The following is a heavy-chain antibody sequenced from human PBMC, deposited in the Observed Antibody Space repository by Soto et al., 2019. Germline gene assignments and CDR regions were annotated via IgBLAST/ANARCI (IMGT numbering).Heavy chain of an antibody. CDR3: TTGRYSDNGNSYFSLLV. J-gene: IGHJ4*01. D-gene: IGHD3-22*01. CDR2: IKSKTDGGTT. V-gene: IGHV3-15*01. Sequence: PGGSLRLSCTGSGFSFTNAWMSWVRQAPGKGLEWVGRIKSKTDGGTTDYAAPVKGRSSISRDDSKNTLYLQMNTLETEDTAVYYCTTGRYSDNGNSYFSLLVWGHGTRVTVSS. CDR1: GFSFTNAW.